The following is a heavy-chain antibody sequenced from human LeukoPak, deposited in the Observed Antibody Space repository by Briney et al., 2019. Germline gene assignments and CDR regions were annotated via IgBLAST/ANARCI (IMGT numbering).Heavy chain of an antibody. J-gene: IGHJ4*02. V-gene: IGHV4-61*02. CDR1: GGSISSGFYY. CDR3: ARQLDGHDY. D-gene: IGHD6-13*01. Sequence: SETLSLTCTVSGGSISSGFYYWSWIRQPAGKGLEWIGRIYTSGSTNYNPSLKSRVTISVDTSKNQFSLKLSSVTAADTAVYYCARQLDGHDYWGQGTLVTVSS. CDR2: IYTSGST.